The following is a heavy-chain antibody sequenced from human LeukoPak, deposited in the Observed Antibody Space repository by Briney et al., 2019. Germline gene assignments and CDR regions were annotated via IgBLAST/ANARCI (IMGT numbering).Heavy chain of an antibody. CDR3: ARDREYLGWFDP. Sequence: GGSLRLSRAASGFTFSSYSMNWVRQAPGKGLEWVSYISSSRSTIYYADSVKGRFTISRDNAKNSLYLQMNSLRDEDTAVYYCARDREYLGWFDPWGQGTLVTVSS. J-gene: IGHJ5*02. CDR1: GFTFSSYS. CDR2: ISSSRSTI. V-gene: IGHV3-48*02. D-gene: IGHD2/OR15-2a*01.